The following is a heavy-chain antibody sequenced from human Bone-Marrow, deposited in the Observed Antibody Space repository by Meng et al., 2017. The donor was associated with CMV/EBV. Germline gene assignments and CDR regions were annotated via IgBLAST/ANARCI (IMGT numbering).Heavy chain of an antibody. J-gene: IGHJ6*01. CDR2: INPSGGST. Sequence: ASVKVSCKASGYTFTSYYMHWVRQAPGQGLEWMGIINPSGGSTSYAQKFQGRVTMTRDTSTSTVYMELSSLRSEDTAVYYCARGSAVRGVIVYYYGMAVWGQGPTVTCSS. CDR3: ARGSAVRGVIVYYYGMAV. V-gene: IGHV1-46*01. D-gene: IGHD3-10*01. CDR1: GYTFTSYY.